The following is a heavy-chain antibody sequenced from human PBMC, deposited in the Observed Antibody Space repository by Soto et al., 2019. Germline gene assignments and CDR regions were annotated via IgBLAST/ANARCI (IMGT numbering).Heavy chain of an antibody. V-gene: IGHV4-30-4*01. D-gene: IGHD5-12*01. J-gene: IGHJ6*02. Sequence: SSETLSLTCTVAGGSISSGDYYWSWIRQPPGKGLEWIGYIYYSGSTYYKPSLKSRVTISIDTSKNQFSLKLSSMTAADTAVYYCARDRDSGFVFGMDVWGQGTTVTVSS. CDR3: ARDRDSGFVFGMDV. CDR1: GGSISSGDYY. CDR2: IYYSGST.